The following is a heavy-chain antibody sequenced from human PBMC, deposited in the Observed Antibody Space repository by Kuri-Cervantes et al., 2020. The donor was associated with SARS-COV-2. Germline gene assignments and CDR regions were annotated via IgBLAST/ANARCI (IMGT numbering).Heavy chain of an antibody. J-gene: IGHJ4*02. CDR3: ARDWDDYGDYGFDY. D-gene: IGHD4-17*01. CDR1: GGTFSSYA. Sequence: VKVSCKASGGTFSSYAISWVRPAPGQGLEWMGGIIPIFGTANYAQKFQGRVTITTDESTSTAYMELSSLRSEDTAVYYCARDWDDYGDYGFDYWGQGTLVTVSS. V-gene: IGHV1-69*05. CDR2: IIPIFGTA.